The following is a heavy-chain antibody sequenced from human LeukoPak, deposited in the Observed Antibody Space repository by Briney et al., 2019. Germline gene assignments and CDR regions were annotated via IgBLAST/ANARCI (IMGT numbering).Heavy chain of an antibody. CDR3: ARLELELRAWFDP. CDR1: GGSISSSSYY. D-gene: IGHD1-7*01. V-gene: IGHV4-39*07. Sequence: SETLSLTCTVSGGSISSSSYYWGWIRQPPGKGLEWIGSIYYSGSTYYNPSLKSRVTISVDTAKNEFSLKLSSVTAADAVVYYCARLELELRAWFDPWGQGTLVTVSS. CDR2: IYYSGST. J-gene: IGHJ5*02.